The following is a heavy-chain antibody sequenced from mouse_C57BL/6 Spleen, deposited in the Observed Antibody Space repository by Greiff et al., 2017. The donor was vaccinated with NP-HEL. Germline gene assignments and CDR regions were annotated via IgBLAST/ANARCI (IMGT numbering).Heavy chain of an antibody. J-gene: IGHJ1*03. D-gene: IGHD2-1*01. Sequence: EVQLQQSGPELVKPGASVKISCKASGYSFTDYNMNWVKQSNGKSLEWIGVINPNYGTTSYNQKFKGKGTLTVDKSSSTAYMQLNSLTSEDSAVYYCAGYGNVRAYFDVWGTGTTVTVSS. CDR1: GYSFTDYN. V-gene: IGHV1-39*01. CDR2: INPNYGTT. CDR3: AGYGNVRAYFDV.